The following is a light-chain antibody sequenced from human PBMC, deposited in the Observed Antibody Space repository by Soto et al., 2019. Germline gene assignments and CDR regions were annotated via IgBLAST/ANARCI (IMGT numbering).Light chain of an antibody. V-gene: IGKV4-1*01. CDR3: QQYEITPPT. CDR1: QSVLYSSNNKNY. J-gene: IGKJ2*01. Sequence: DIVMTQSPDSLAVSLGERATINCKSSQSVLYSSNNKNYLAWYQQRPGQPPKLLIYWASTRESGVPDRFSGSGSGTDFTLTITSLQAEDVAVYYCQQYEITPPTFGQRTKLEIK. CDR2: WAS.